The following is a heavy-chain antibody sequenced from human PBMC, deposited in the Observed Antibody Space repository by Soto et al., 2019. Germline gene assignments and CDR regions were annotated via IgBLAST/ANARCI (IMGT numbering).Heavy chain of an antibody. CDR2: IYYSGST. CDR3: AITRIYGSRSYYYYYGMDV. CDR1: RGSISSGDYY. V-gene: IGHV4-30-4*02. Sequence: SDTMSLTCTFSRGSISSGDYYWSWIRQPPGKGLEWIGYIYYSGSTYYNPSLKSRVTISVDTSKNQFSLKLSSVTAADTAVYYCAITRIYGSRSYYYYYGMDVWGQGTTVTVSS. J-gene: IGHJ6*02. D-gene: IGHD3-10*01.